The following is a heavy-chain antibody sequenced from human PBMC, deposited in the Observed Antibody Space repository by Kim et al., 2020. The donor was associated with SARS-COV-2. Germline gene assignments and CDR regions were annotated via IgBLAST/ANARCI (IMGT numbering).Heavy chain of an antibody. CDR3: ASTGDTPYNAFDI. D-gene: IGHD7-27*01. Sequence: YNPSLKSRVTISVETSKNQFSLSLSSVTAADTAMYYCASTGDTPYNAFDIWGQGTMVTVSS. J-gene: IGHJ3*02. V-gene: IGHV4-31*02.